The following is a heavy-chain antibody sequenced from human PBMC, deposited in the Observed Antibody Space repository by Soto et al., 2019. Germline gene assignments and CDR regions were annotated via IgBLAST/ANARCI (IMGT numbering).Heavy chain of an antibody. CDR1: GFTFTSYA. V-gene: IGHV3-23*01. CDR3: AKYNIWQQPVFDC. J-gene: IGHJ4*02. D-gene: IGHD6-13*01. CDR2: ISGSDGST. Sequence: GGSLRLSCGASGFTFTSYAMSWVRQAPGKGLEWVSAISGSDGSTYYADSVKGRFTISRDNSRNMLYLQMTGLRAEDTAVYYCAKYNIWQQPVFDCRGQGTLVTVSS.